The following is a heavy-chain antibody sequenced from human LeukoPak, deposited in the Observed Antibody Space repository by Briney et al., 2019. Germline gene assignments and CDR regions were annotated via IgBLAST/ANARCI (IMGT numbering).Heavy chain of an antibody. CDR3: AKERDSRGYFDY. Sequence: GGALRLSCAASGFTFNSYAMSWVRQAPGKGLGWVSAISGSGGTTYYADSVKGRFTISRDNSKNTLYLQMNSLRAEDTAVYYCAKERDSRGYFDYWGQGTLVTVSS. CDR2: ISGSGGTT. CDR1: GFTFNSYA. V-gene: IGHV3-23*01. D-gene: IGHD6-19*01. J-gene: IGHJ4*02.